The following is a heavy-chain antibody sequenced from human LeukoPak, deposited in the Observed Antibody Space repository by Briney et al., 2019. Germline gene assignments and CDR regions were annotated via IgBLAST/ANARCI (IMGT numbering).Heavy chain of an antibody. CDR1: GGSFSGYY. V-gene: IGHV4-34*01. CDR3: ARVYDSSGYPGVDY. J-gene: IGHJ4*02. D-gene: IGHD3-22*01. CDR2: INHSGST. Sequence: KPSETLSLTCAVYGGSFSGYYWSWIRQPPGKGLEWIGEINHSGSTNYNPSLKSRVTISVDTSKNQFSLKLSSVTAADTAVYYCARVYDSSGYPGVDYWGQGTLVTVSS.